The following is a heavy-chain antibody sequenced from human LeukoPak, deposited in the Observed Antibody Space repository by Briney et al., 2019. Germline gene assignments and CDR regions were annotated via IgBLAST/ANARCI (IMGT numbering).Heavy chain of an antibody. CDR2: ISTGGTT. CDR1: GFTVSTNY. J-gene: IGHJ4*02. Sequence: PGGSLRPSCAASGFTVSTNYMSWVRHVSGEGREFVSLISTGGTTDYADSVKGRFTIPSDNSKNTLYLQMNSLRVEDTAVYYCARVRSDSRGWYEFDYWGQGTLVTVSS. CDR3: ARVRSDSRGWYEFDY. V-gene: IGHV3-53*01. D-gene: IGHD6-19*01.